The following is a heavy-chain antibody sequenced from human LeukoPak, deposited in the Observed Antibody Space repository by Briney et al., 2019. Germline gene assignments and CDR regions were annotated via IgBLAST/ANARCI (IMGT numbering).Heavy chain of an antibody. CDR3: AKCSASYDNDALDM. Sequence: GWSLRLSCAASGFTFTSYAMNWVRQAPGKGLEWVAFIRGGGAGARYADAAKGRFTISRDNSKNTLYLHMNTLRVEDTATYYCAKCSASYDNDALDMWGQGTVVIVSS. D-gene: IGHD3-10*02. J-gene: IGHJ3*02. V-gene: IGHV3-23*01. CDR1: GFTFTSYA. CDR2: IRGGGAGA.